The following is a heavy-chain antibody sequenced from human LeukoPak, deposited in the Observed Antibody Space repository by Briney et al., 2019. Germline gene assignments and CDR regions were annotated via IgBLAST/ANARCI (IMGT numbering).Heavy chain of an antibody. CDR3: ATTINYYDSSGHYYNWFDP. D-gene: IGHD3-22*01. Sequence: SETLSLTCTVSGGSISSYYWSWIRQPPGKGLEWIAYIYYSGSTDYNPSLKSRVTISVDTSKNQFSLRLTSVTAADTAVYYCATTINYYDSSGHYYNWFDPWGQGTLVTVSS. J-gene: IGHJ5*02. CDR1: GGSISSYY. CDR2: IYYSGST. V-gene: IGHV4-59*01.